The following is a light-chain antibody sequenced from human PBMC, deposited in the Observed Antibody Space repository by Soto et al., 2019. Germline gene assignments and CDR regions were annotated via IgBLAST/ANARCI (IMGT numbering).Light chain of an antibody. CDR1: QSVSSSY. Sequence: DIVLTQSPCTLSLSPGERATLSCRASQSVSSSYLAWYQQKPGQAPRLLIYDASSRATGIPDRFSGSGSGTDFTLTISRLEPEDFAVYYCQQYGTSPETFGQGTKVDTK. J-gene: IGKJ1*01. V-gene: IGKV3-20*01. CDR3: QQYGTSPET. CDR2: DAS.